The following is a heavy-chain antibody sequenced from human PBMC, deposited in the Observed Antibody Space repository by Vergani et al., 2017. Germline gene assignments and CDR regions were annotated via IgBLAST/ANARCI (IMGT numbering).Heavy chain of an antibody. J-gene: IGHJ4*02. CDR3: AKTWAAGIAAFY. D-gene: IGHD6-13*01. CDR2: ISYDGSNN. Sequence: VQLVESGGGLVQPGGSLRLSCAASGFTFSSYAMSWVRQAPGKGLEWVAVISYDGSNNYYADSVKGRFTISRDNSKNTLYLQMNSLRAEDTAVYYCAKTWAAGIAAFYWGQGTLVTVSS. V-gene: IGHV3-30*18. CDR1: GFTFSSYA.